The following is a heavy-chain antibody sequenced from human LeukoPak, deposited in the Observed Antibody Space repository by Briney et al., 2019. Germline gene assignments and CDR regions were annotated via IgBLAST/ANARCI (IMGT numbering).Heavy chain of an antibody. V-gene: IGHV4-34*01. J-gene: IGHJ6*03. Sequence: SETLSLTCAVYGGSFSGYYWSGIRQPPGKGVEWVGEINHSGSTNYNPSLKSRVTISVDTSKNQFSLKLSSVTAADTAVYYCARLRGYSYGQRGFYMDVWGKGTTVTVSS. CDR1: GGSFSGYY. D-gene: IGHD5-18*01. CDR2: INHSGST. CDR3: ARLRGYSYGQRGFYMDV.